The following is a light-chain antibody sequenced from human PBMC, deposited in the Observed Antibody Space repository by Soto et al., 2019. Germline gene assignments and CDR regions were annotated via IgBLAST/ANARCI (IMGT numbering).Light chain of an antibody. J-gene: IGLJ1*01. CDR2: DNT. CDR1: SSNIGAHYD. Sequence: QSVLTQPPSVSGAPGQRVTISCTGSSSNIGAHYDVHWYQQLPGTAPRLLIFDNTNRPSGVPDRFSASKSDTSASLAISGLQAEDEADYYCSSYAGSNNLVFGTGTKLTVL. CDR3: SSYAGSNNLV. V-gene: IGLV1-40*01.